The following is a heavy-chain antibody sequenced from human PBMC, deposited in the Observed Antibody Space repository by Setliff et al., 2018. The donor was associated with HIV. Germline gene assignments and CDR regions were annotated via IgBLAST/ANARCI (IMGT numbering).Heavy chain of an antibody. CDR2: VSQSGST. CDR1: GVSIKRTDHY. V-gene: IGHV4-39*01. Sequence: SETLSLTCSVSGVSIKRTDHYWGWIRQSPGKRLEWIGSVSQSGSTYYNPSLKSRITISVDRSKNLFSLKLISVTAADQGVYYCARVPVAGANWFDPWGLGTLVTVSS. J-gene: IGHJ5*02. CDR3: ARVPVAGANWFDP. D-gene: IGHD2-21*01.